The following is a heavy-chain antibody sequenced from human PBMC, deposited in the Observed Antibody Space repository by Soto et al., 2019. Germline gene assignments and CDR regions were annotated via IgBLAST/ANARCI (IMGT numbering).Heavy chain of an antibody. CDR1: GDSVSSNSAA. V-gene: IGHV6-1*01. CDR2: TYYRSRWYN. D-gene: IGHD1-7*01. Sequence: QTLPLTCAISGDSVSSNSAAWNWIRRSPSGGLEWLGRTYYRSRWYNDYAVSVRSRITINPDTSKNQFSLHLNSVTPEDTAVHYCAGTTSLQWYYMDVWGKGTTVTVSS. J-gene: IGHJ6*03. CDR3: AGTTSLQWYYMDV.